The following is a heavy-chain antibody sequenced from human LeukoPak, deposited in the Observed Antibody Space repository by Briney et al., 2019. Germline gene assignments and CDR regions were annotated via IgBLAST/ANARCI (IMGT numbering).Heavy chain of an antibody. D-gene: IGHD6-19*01. CDR3: AKDISLGRGWYYFDY. J-gene: IGHJ4*02. Sequence: GGSLRLSCAASGYTFDDYAMQWVRQAPGKGLEWVSLISGDGGSTYYADSVKGRFTISRDNSKNSLYLQMNSLRTEDTALFYCAKDISLGRGWYYFDYWGQGTLVTVSS. CDR1: GYTFDDYA. V-gene: IGHV3-43*02. CDR2: ISGDGGST.